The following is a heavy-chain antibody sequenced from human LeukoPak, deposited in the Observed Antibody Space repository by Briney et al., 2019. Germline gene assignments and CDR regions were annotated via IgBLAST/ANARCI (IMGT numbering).Heavy chain of an antibody. CDR1: GFAFSSHW. Sequence: PGGSLRLSCAASGFAFSSHWISWVRQAPGKGLEWVASIKPDGSERYYVDSLRGRFTISRDNAKTSLYLQMSSLRAEDTAVYYCARGPSLLYWGQGTLVTVSS. CDR3: ARGPSLLY. D-gene: IGHD2-21*01. V-gene: IGHV3-7*01. CDR2: IKPDGSER. J-gene: IGHJ4*02.